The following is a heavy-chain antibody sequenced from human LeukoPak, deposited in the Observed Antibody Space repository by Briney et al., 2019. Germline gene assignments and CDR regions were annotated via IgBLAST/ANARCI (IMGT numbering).Heavy chain of an antibody. CDR1: GGTFSSYA. CDR3: ARDCGSSTSCYDY. CDR2: IIPIFGTA. D-gene: IGHD2-2*01. Sequence: SVKVSCKASGGTFSSYAISWVRQAPGQGLKWMGGIIPIFGTANYAQKFQGRVTITADESTSTAYMELSSLRSEDTAVYYCARDCGSSTSCYDYWGQGTLVTVSS. J-gene: IGHJ4*02. V-gene: IGHV1-69*13.